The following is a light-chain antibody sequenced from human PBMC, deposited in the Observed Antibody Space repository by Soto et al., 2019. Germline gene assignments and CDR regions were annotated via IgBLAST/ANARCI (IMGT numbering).Light chain of an antibody. V-gene: IGKV3-11*01. CDR3: QQRSSWPPVT. CDR2: DAS. J-gene: IGKJ5*01. CDR1: QSISSN. Sequence: ERVLPQSPATLSLFPGERATLSCRASQSISSNLAWYQQKPGQAPRLLIYDASNRATGIPARFSGSGSGTDFTLTISSLEPEDFAVYYCQQRSSWPPVTFGQGTRLEMK.